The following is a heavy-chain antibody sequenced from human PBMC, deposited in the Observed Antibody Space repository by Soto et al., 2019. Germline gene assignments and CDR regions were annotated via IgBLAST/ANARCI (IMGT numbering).Heavy chain of an antibody. CDR1: GGTFNTYT. J-gene: IGHJ4*02. Sequence: QVQLVQSGAEVKKPGASVKVSCEASGGTFNTYTINWVRQAPGRGLEWVGQIVPMYVSVNYAENFQGRVTITADKSTKTAYMELTSLRSEDTALYFCASWRSYSGSYCFDYWGQGTLVTVSS. D-gene: IGHD3-16*01. CDR3: ASWRSYSGSYCFDY. CDR2: IVPMYVSV. V-gene: IGHV1-69*06.